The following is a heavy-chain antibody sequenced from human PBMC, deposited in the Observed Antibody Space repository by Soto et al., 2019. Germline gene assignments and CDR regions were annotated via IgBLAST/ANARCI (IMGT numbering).Heavy chain of an antibody. Sequence: QLQLQESGPGLVKPSETLSLTCTVSGGSISSSSYYWGWIRQPPGKGLEWIGSIYYSGSTYYNPSLKSRVTISVDTSKNQFSLKLSSVTAADTAVYYCARPFIAAVGGFEYWGQGTLVTVSS. CDR2: IYYSGST. CDR1: GGSISSSSYY. V-gene: IGHV4-39*01. J-gene: IGHJ4*02. CDR3: ARPFIAAVGGFEY. D-gene: IGHD6-13*01.